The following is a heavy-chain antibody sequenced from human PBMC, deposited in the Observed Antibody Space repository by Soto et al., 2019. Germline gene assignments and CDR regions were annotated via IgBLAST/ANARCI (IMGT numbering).Heavy chain of an antibody. D-gene: IGHD6-25*01. Sequence: QEQLVQSGPEVKKPGASVKVSCKTSGYTFSTYDINWVRQAPGQGLEWMGWMNPNTGNTGYAQKFRGRVTLTRNTSISTAYMELMSLKTEDTAVYFCARSKERSGPNYFDYWGQGTLVTVSS. J-gene: IGHJ4*02. V-gene: IGHV1-8*01. CDR3: ARSKERSGPNYFDY. CDR1: GYTFSTYD. CDR2: MNPNTGNT.